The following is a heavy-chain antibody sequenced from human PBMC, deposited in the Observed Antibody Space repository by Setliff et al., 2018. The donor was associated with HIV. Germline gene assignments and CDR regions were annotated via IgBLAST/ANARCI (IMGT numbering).Heavy chain of an antibody. CDR1: GDSISNTFS. Sequence: PSETLSLTCAVSGDSISNTFSWGWIRQAPGKGLEWIGTIYQSGTTFYNPSLKSRVTISVDTSKNEFSLNLRSVTAADTAVYFCVNTGYDGDYYYYYMDVWGKGTTVTVSS. V-gene: IGHV4-38-2*01. CDR3: VNTGYDGDYYYYYMDV. J-gene: IGHJ6*03. CDR2: IYQSGTT. D-gene: IGHD3-9*01.